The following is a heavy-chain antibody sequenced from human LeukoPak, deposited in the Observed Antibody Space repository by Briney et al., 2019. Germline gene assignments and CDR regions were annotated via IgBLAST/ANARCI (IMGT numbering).Heavy chain of an antibody. J-gene: IGHJ5*02. V-gene: IGHV3-7*01. CDR3: ARDPSSGWYLKGWFDP. Sequence: PGGSLRLSCTTSGITFSNSWMSWVRQAPGKGLEWVATIRPDGSEGYYADSVRGRFTISRDNAKNSLYLQMNSLRAEDTAVYYCARDPSSGWYLKGWFDPWGQGTLVTVSS. CDR1: GITFSNSW. D-gene: IGHD6-19*01. CDR2: IRPDGSEG.